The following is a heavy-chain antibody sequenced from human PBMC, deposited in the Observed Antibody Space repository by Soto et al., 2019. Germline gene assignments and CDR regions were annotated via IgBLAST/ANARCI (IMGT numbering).Heavy chain of an antibody. J-gene: IGHJ4*02. V-gene: IGHV4-30-4*01. CDR3: ARAPAELLCDY. CDR1: GGSINSGDYY. CDR2: IYYSGST. Sequence: QVQLQESGPGLVKPSQTLSLTCTVSGGSINSGDYYWSWFRQPPGKGLEWIGYIYYSGSTYYNPSLKRRVTISVYTSKNQFSLKLSSVTAAASAVYYCARAPAELLCDYWGQGTLVTVSS. D-gene: IGHD3-10*01.